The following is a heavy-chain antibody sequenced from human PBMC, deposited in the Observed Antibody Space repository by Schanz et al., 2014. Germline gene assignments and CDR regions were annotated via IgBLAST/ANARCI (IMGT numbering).Heavy chain of an antibody. J-gene: IGHJ4*02. V-gene: IGHV3-30*04. Sequence: QVQLVESGGGVVQPGRFLRLSCAASGFTFSSYAMHWVRQAPGKGLEWVAIISSDGSNKYYADSVKGRFSISRENSKSILYLQMNSLRAEDTAVYYCAKASSGWSTAGYYYWGQGTLVAVAS. CDR3: AKASSGWSTAGYYY. CDR1: GFTFSSYA. D-gene: IGHD6-19*01. CDR2: ISSDGSNK.